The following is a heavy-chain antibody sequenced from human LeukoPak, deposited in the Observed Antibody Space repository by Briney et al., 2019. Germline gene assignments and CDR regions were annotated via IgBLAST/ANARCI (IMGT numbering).Heavy chain of an antibody. J-gene: IGHJ4*02. CDR3: ARSGYSYGLEVYFDY. CDR1: GYTFTGYY. CDR2: INPNSGDT. D-gene: IGHD5-18*01. Sequence: ASVKVSCKASGYTFTGYYIHWVRQAPGQGLEWMRRINPNSGDTNFAQKFQGRVTMTRDTSISTAYMELSWLRSDDTAVYYCARSGYSYGLEVYFDYWGQGTLVTVSS. V-gene: IGHV1-2*06.